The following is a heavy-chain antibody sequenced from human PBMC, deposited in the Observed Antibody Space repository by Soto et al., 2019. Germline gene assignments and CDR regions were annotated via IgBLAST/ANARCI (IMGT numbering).Heavy chain of an antibody. CDR3: AREGGIAARLAYFDY. J-gene: IGHJ4*02. D-gene: IGHD6-25*01. V-gene: IGHV1-69*12. CDR1: GGTFSSYA. Sequence: QVQLVQSGAEVKKPGSSVKVSCKASGGTFSSYAISWVRQAPGQGLEWMGGIIPIFGTANYAQKFQGRVTIXXDXSXXTAYMELSSLRSEDTAVYYCAREGGIAARLAYFDYWGQGTLVTVSS. CDR2: IIPIFGTA.